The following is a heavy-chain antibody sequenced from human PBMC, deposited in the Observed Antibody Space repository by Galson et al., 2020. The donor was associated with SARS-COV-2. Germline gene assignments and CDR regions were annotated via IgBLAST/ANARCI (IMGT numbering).Heavy chain of an antibody. Sequence: GESLKISCAASGFTFSSYGMHWVRQAPGKGLEWVAVISYDGSNKYYADSVKGRFTISRDNSKNTLYLQMNSLRAEDTAVYYCAKDQLWFGELLSYGMDVWGQGTTVTVSS. J-gene: IGHJ6*02. V-gene: IGHV3-30*18. CDR1: GFTFSSYG. CDR2: ISYDGSNK. D-gene: IGHD3-10*01. CDR3: AKDQLWFGELLSYGMDV.